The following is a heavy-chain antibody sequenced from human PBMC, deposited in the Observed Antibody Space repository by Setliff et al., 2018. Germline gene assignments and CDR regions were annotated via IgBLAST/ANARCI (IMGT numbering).Heavy chain of an antibody. V-gene: IGHV1-18*01. CDR2: ISPYSGNT. J-gene: IGHJ4*02. CDR1: GFGFTTFG. Sequence: VASVKVSCKTSGFGFTTFGLSWVRQAPGQGLEWLGSISPYSGNTNYPQWLQDRVTMTIDTSATTVYMELQSLRSDDTAVYYCVRSSAPQVVLAADFDFWGQGTPVTVSS. D-gene: IGHD6-19*01. CDR3: VRSSAPQVVLAADFDF.